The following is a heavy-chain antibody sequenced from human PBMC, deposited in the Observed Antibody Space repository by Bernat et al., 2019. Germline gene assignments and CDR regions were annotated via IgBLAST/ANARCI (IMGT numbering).Heavy chain of an antibody. Sequence: QVQLVESGGGVVQPGRSLRLSCVASGFSFSSYGFHWVRQAPGNGLEWVGVIWWDASNTHYADSVRARFTISKDDSKNTLFVQINNLRADDTAVYYGGREGWSNIATAGTGTDHWGQGTLVSVSS. J-gene: IGHJ4*02. CDR2: IWWDASNT. CDR3: GREGWSNIATAGTGTDH. V-gene: IGHV3-33*01. CDR1: GFSFSSYG. D-gene: IGHD6-13*01.